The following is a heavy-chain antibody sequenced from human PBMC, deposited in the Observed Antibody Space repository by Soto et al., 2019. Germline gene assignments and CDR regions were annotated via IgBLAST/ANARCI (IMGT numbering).Heavy chain of an antibody. V-gene: IGHV3-23*01. CDR2: VVGSGDDT. CDR1: GFTFRNYA. D-gene: IGHD6-13*01. Sequence: GGSLRLSCAASGFTFRNYAMSWVRQAPGKGLEWVSAVVGSGDDTFYADSVKGRFTISRDNSRNTLYLQMNSLGAEDTAVYYCAKEAAAVGKGTFGYWGQGTLVTVSS. J-gene: IGHJ4*02. CDR3: AKEAAAVGKGTFGY.